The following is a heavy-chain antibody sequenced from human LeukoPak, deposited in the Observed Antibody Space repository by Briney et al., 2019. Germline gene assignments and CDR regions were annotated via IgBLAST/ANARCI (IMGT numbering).Heavy chain of an antibody. J-gene: IGHJ4*02. CDR3: ARRRLGYYFDS. CDR1: GGSFSGYY. Sequence: PSETLSLTCGVYGGSFSGYYWSWIRQPPGKGLEWIGEINPRGSTNYNPSLKSRVTLSADTSKNQFSLILNSVTAADTAVYYCARRRLGYYFDSWGQGTLVTVSS. CDR2: INPRGST. V-gene: IGHV4-34*01. D-gene: IGHD5-24*01.